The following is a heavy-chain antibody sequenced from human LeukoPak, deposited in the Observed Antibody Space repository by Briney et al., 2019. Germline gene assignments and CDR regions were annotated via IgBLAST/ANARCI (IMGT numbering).Heavy chain of an antibody. J-gene: IGHJ4*02. D-gene: IGHD3-9*01. Sequence: GGSLRLSCAASGFTFSSYAMSWVRQAPGKGLEWVSAISGSGGSTYYADSVKGRFTISRDNSKNTLYLQMNSLRAEDTAVYYCAKGGDILTGYYLDYWGQGTLVTVSS. CDR2: ISGSGGST. V-gene: IGHV3-23*01. CDR1: GFTFSSYA. CDR3: AKGGDILTGYYLDY.